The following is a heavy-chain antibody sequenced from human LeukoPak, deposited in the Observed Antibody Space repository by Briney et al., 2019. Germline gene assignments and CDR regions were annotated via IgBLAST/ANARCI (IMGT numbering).Heavy chain of an antibody. V-gene: IGHV3-23*01. CDR1: GFTFSSYA. CDR3: AKNSSPWYYFDY. Sequence: PGGSLRLSCAASGFTFSSYAMSWVRQAPGKGLEWVSAISGSGGSTYYADSVKGRFTISRDNSKNTLYLQMNSLRAKDTAVYYCAKNSSPWYYFDYWGQGTLVTVSS. D-gene: IGHD6-6*01. CDR2: ISGSGGST. J-gene: IGHJ4*02.